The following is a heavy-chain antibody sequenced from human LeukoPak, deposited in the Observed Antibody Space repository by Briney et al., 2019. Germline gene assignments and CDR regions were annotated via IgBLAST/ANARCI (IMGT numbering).Heavy chain of an antibody. V-gene: IGHV3-7*02. CDR1: GFTFSNYW. CDR3: ARPYDSNRDHSGYGY. CDR2: INQDGSEE. D-gene: IGHD5-12*01. Sequence: GGSLRLSCAPSGFTFSNYWMSWVRQAPGKGLEWEANINQDGSEEYYVDSVRGRFTISRDNAKNSLYLQMNSLRAEDTAVYYCARPYDSNRDHSGYGYWGRGTLVTVSS. J-gene: IGHJ4*02.